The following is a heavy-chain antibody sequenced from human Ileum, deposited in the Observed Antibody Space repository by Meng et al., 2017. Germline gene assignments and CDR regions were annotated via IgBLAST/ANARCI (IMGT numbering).Heavy chain of an antibody. CDR3: TRDVPHSRFDP. CDR2: LGTMGDHE. J-gene: IGHJ5*02. V-gene: IGHV3-33*01. D-gene: IGHD2-15*01. CDR1: GFTFSGYG. Sequence: QVPLVGAWGGVVQPGRSLRLSCATSGFTFSGYGMHWVRQAPGKGLEWVAVLGTMGDHEDYVDSVKGRFTISRDNAKSTLYLQMNSLTVEDTALYYCTRDVPHSRFDPWGQGTLVTVSS.